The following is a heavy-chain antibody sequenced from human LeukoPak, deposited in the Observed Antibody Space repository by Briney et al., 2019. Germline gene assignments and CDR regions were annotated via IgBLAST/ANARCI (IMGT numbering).Heavy chain of an antibody. J-gene: IGHJ4*02. CDR2: VYYSGST. CDR1: GGSISSSSYY. D-gene: IGHD3-22*01. CDR3: ARSGDYYYDSSGYPVDY. V-gene: IGHV4-39*01. Sequence: SETLSLTCTVSGGSISSSSYYWGWIRQPPGKGLEWIGSVYYSGSTYYNPSLKSRVTISVDTSKNQFFLKLSSVTAADTAVYYCARSGDYYYDSSGYPVDYWGQGTLVTVSS.